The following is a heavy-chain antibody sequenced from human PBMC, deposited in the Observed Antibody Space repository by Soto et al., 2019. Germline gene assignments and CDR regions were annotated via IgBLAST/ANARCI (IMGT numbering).Heavy chain of an antibody. J-gene: IGHJ6*02. Sequence: PVGSLRLSYTASECTFSTYDMNWVRQDPGKGLEWVSYIHSGGSRIYYADSVKGRFTISRDNAKNSLYLQMNSLRAEDTAVYYCARDGSTVTTNYHYAMDVWGQGTTVTVSS. CDR2: IHSGGSRI. D-gene: IGHD4-17*01. CDR3: ARDGSTVTTNYHYAMDV. V-gene: IGHV3-48*03. CDR1: ECTFSTYD.